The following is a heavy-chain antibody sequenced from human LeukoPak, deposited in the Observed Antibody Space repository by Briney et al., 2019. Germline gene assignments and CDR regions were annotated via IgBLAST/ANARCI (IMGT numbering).Heavy chain of an antibody. CDR2: IGGNGVST. CDR1: GFTFNSYA. V-gene: IGHV3-23*01. D-gene: IGHD5-18*01. CDR3: AKSPDTAMVNYFDF. Sequence: PGGSLRLSCAASGFTFNSYAMSWVRQAPGKGLEWVSAIGGNGVSTYYADSVKVRFTISRDNSKNTLYLQMNSLRAEDTAVYYCAKSPDTAMVNYFDFWGQGTLVTVSS. J-gene: IGHJ4*02.